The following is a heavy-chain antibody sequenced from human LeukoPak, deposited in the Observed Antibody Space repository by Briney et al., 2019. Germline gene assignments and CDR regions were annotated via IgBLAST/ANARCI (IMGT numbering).Heavy chain of an antibody. CDR3: ASVQYGDYSLDY. CDR1: GFTFSSYW. CDR2: IKQDGSEK. J-gene: IGHJ4*02. Sequence: PGGSLRLSCVASGFTFSSYWMTWVRQAPGKGLEWVANIKQDGSEKYYVDSVKGRFTISRDKAKNSLYLQMNSLRAEDTAVYYCASVQYGDYSLDYWGQGTLVTVSS. D-gene: IGHD4-17*01. V-gene: IGHV3-7*01.